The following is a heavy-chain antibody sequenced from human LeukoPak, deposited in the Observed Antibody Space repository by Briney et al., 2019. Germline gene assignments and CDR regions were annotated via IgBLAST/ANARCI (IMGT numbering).Heavy chain of an antibody. CDR2: IHRSGSP. CDR3: AREILGGFNPGAY. CDR1: LDSTTSNF. V-gene: IGHV4-4*02. J-gene: IGHJ4*02. Sequence: SETLALTCTVSLDSTTSNFWSWVRQPPGKGLEWIGEIHRSGSPNYNPSLQSRVTISIDRSRNQIALELSSVTAADTAVYYCAREILGGFNPGAYWGQGTLVTVSS. D-gene: IGHD1-14*01.